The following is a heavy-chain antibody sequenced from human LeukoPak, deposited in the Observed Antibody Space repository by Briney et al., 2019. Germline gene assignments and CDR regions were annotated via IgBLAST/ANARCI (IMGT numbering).Heavy chain of an antibody. D-gene: IGHD5-18*01. V-gene: IGHV4-34*01. CDR1: GGSFSGYY. CDR2: INHSGST. Sequence: SETLSLTCAVYGGSFSGYYWSWIRQPPGKGLEWIGEINHSGSTNYNPSLKSRVTISVDTSKNQFSLKLSSVTAADTAVYYCARVDTAINLYFDYWGQGTLVTVSS. CDR3: ARVDTAINLYFDY. J-gene: IGHJ4*02.